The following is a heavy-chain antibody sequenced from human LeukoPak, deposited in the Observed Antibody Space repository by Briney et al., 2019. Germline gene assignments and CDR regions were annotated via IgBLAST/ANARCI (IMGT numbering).Heavy chain of an antibody. Sequence: SQTLSLTCTVSGGSISSGSYYWSWIRQPAGKGLEWIGRIYTSGSTNYNPSLKSRVTISVDTSKNQFSLKLSSVTAADTAVYYCARDESSSWYSDYWGQGTLVTVSS. CDR2: IYTSGST. J-gene: IGHJ4*02. CDR1: GGSISSGSYY. V-gene: IGHV4-61*02. D-gene: IGHD6-13*01. CDR3: ARDESSSWYSDY.